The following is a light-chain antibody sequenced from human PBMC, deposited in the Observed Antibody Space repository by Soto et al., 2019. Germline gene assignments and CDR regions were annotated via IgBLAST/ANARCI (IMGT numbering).Light chain of an antibody. V-gene: IGKV3-11*01. CDR2: DAS. J-gene: IGKJ4*01. Sequence: EIVLTQSPATLSLSPGERATLSCRASQSVSRNLAWYQQRPGQAPRLLIYDASNRATGIPARFSGSGSGTDFTLTISSLEPEDFAVYYCQQGSNWPPLSFGGGTKVEIK. CDR1: QSVSRN. CDR3: QQGSNWPPLS.